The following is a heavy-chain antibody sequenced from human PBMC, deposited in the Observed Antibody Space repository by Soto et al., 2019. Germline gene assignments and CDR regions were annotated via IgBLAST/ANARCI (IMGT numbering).Heavy chain of an antibody. V-gene: IGHV4-39*01. CDR1: GGSISSSSYY. CDR3: ASHLNYYDSSGYYSRPLGY. Sequence: CTVSGGSISSSSYYWGWIRQPPGKGLEWIGSIYYSGSTYYNPSLKSRVTISVDTSKNQFSLKLSSVTAADTAVYYCASHLNYYDSSGYYSRPLGYWGQGTLVTVSS. CDR2: IYYSGST. D-gene: IGHD3-22*01. J-gene: IGHJ4*02.